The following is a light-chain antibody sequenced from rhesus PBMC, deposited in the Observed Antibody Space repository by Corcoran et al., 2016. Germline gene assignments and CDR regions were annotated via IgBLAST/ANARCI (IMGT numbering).Light chain of an antibody. J-gene: IGKJ2*01. V-gene: IGKV3-10*01. Sequence: QVILTQSPATLSLSPGERATLSCRASQSVSSYLAWYQQKPGQAPRLLIYGASSRDTGIPDRFSGSGSGTEFTLTISSLEPEDVGVYHCYQHSSGYSFGQGTKVEIK. CDR1: QSVSSY. CDR3: YQHSSGYS. CDR2: GAS.